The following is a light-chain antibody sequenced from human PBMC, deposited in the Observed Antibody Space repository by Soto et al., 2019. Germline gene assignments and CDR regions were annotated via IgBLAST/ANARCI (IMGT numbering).Light chain of an antibody. V-gene: IGLV2-14*01. CDR2: EVD. Sequence: QSVLTQPASVSGSPGQSITISCSGTGSDVGGYNYVSWYQHHPGKAPKLMIYEVDNRPSGVSNRFSGSKSGNTASLTISGLQAEDEADYYCSSYTTSTTLGVFGTGTKVTVL. J-gene: IGLJ1*01. CDR3: SSYTTSTTLGV. CDR1: GSDVGGYNY.